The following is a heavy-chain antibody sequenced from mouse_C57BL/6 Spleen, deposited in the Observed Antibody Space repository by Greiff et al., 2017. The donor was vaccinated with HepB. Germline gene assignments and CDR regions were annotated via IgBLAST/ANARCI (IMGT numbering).Heavy chain of an antibody. J-gene: IGHJ2*01. D-gene: IGHD1-1*01. V-gene: IGHV1-72*01. CDR1: GYTFTSYW. Sequence: QVHVKQPGAELVKPGASVKLSCKASGYTFTSYWMHWVKQRPGRGLEWIGRIDPNSGGTKYNEKFKSKATLTVDKPSSTAYMQLSSLTSEDSAVYYCAKEYYYGSSYSYYFDYWGQGTTLTVSS. CDR2: IDPNSGGT. CDR3: AKEYYYGSSYSYYFDY.